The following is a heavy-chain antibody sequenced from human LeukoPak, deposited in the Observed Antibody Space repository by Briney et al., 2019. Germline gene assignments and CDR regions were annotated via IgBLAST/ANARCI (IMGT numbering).Heavy chain of an antibody. CDR1: GGTFSSYA. CDR2: IIPIFGTA. J-gene: IGHJ4*02. CDR3: ARGGRFYRVSVAGNFFRYYFDY. D-gene: IGHD6-19*01. V-gene: IGHV1-69*05. Sequence: SVKVSCKASGGTFSSYAISWVRQAPGQGLEWMGGIIPIFGTANYAQKFQGRVTITTDESTSTAYMGLSSLRSEDTAVYYCARGGRFYRVSVAGNFFRYYFDYWGQGTLVTVSS.